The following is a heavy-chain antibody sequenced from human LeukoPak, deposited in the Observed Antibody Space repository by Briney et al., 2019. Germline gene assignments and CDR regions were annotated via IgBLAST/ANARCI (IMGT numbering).Heavy chain of an antibody. Sequence: SKTLSLTCTVSGGSISSSSYYWGWIRQPPGKGLEWIGSIYYSGSTYYNPSLKSRVTISVDTSKNQFSLKLSSVTAADTAVYYCARDPAIAGGYSDYDFWSGQYYFDYWGQGTLVTVSS. J-gene: IGHJ4*02. D-gene: IGHD3-3*01. CDR3: ARDPAIAGGYSDYDFWSGQYYFDY. V-gene: IGHV4-39*07. CDR1: GGSISSSSYY. CDR2: IYYSGST.